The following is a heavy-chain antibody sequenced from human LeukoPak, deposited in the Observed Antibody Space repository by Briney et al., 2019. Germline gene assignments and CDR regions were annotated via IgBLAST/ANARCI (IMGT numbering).Heavy chain of an antibody. CDR1: GYTFTSYD. Sequence: ASVKVSCKASGYTFTSYDINWVRQATGQGLEWMGWMNPNSGNTGYAQKFQGRVTMTRNTSISTAYMELSSLRSEDTAVYYCARDPDGDSLVSGNWFDPWGQGTLVTVSS. J-gene: IGHJ5*02. CDR3: ARDPDGDSLVSGNWFDP. V-gene: IGHV1-8*01. D-gene: IGHD4-17*01. CDR2: MNPNSGNT.